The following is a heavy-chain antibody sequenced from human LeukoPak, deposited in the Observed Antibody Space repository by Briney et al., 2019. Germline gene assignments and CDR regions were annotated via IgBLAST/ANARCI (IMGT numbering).Heavy chain of an antibody. Sequence: PSETLSLTCAVYGGSFSGYYWSWIRQPPGKGLEWIGEINHSGSTNYNPSLKSRVTISVDTSKNQFSLKLSSVAAADTAVYYCAYSYGYVRFDYWGQGTLVTVSS. CDR2: INHSGST. V-gene: IGHV4-34*01. CDR1: GGSFSGYY. D-gene: IGHD5-18*01. CDR3: AYSYGYVRFDY. J-gene: IGHJ4*02.